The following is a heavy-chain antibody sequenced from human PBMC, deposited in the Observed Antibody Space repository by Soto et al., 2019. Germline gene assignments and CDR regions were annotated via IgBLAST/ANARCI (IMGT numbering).Heavy chain of an antibody. D-gene: IGHD3-22*01. V-gene: IGHV1-18*04. Sequence: QAQLMQSGAEVKRPGASVKVSCRSSAYTFSSYGITRVRQAPGQGLEWLGWVSPYDGKTNYAPSFQGRVYMSTDTSANTAYMELRSLRVDDTANYYCARGGYYDSSGSRNYHYYGLKVWGQGTTVTVS. J-gene: IGHJ6*02. CDR2: VSPYDGKT. CDR1: AYTFSSYG. CDR3: ARGGYYDSSGSRNYHYYGLKV.